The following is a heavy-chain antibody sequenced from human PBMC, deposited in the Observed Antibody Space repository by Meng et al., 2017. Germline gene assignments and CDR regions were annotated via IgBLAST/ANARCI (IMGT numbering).Heavy chain of an antibody. D-gene: IGHD2-15*01. CDR1: GGTFSSYA. CDR2: IIPIFATA. V-gene: IGHV1-69*01. J-gene: IGHJ5*02. Sequence: QGQLVRPGAEVKKPGASVKVPCKASGGTFSSYAISWVRQAPGQGLEWMGGIIPIFATANYAQKFQGRVTITADESTSTAYMELSSLRSEDTAVYYCAKEVDNWFDPWGQGTLVTVSS. CDR3: AKEVDNWFDP.